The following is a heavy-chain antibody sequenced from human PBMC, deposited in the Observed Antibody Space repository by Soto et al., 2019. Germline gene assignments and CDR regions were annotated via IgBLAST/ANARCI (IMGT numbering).Heavy chain of an antibody. CDR1: GFTFRSYA. J-gene: IGHJ4*02. Sequence: QVQLVESGGGVVQPGRSLSLSCAASGFTFRSYAMDWVRQAPGKGLEWVAVISYDGTNKYYAESVKGRFTLSRDNCKNALSLQINSLRPDGTAVYYCARGDSNSWSDFWGQGTLVTVST. D-gene: IGHD6-13*01. CDR2: ISYDGTNK. V-gene: IGHV3-30*01. CDR3: ARGDSNSWSDF.